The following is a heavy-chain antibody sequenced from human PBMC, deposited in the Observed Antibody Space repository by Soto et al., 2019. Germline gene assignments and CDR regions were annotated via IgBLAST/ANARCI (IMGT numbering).Heavy chain of an antibody. V-gene: IGHV3-23*01. J-gene: IGHJ4*02. CDR3: AKGGIRKDDY. CDR1: GTSISDYA. CDR2: ISDSGTKT. Sequence: GGSLRPSCSASGTSISDYAMSWVRQAPGKGLEWVSSISDSGTKTFYADSVKGRFAISRDTSKNTVYMQMNNLRAEDTVLYYCAKGGIRKDDYWGQGTVVTVSS. D-gene: IGHD6-25*01.